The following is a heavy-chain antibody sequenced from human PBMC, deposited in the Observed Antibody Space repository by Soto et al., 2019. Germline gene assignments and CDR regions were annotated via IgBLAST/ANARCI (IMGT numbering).Heavy chain of an antibody. CDR1: GYSFTNYW. D-gene: IGHD6-13*01. CDR2: IYPGDSDS. CDR3: ARSGSSGSWSRFDY. J-gene: IGHJ4*02. Sequence: THGESLKISCKGSGYSFTNYWIGWVRQMPGRGLEWMGIIYPGDSDSRYSPSFPGQVTISADKSISTAYLQWSSLKASDTAMYYCARSGSSGSWSRFDYWGQGTLVTVSS. V-gene: IGHV5-51*01.